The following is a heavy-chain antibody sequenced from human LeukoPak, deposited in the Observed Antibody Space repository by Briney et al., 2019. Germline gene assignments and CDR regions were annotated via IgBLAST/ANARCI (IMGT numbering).Heavy chain of an antibody. CDR1: GVSMNYYS. Sequence: SETLSLTCTVSGVSMNYYSWSWIRQPPGKGLEWIGYIYYSGSTYYNPSLKSRVTISVDTSKNQFSLKLSSVTAADTAVYYCASHHSDKYCSGGSCSPIWWGQGTLVTVSS. V-gene: IGHV4-59*12. D-gene: IGHD2-15*01. J-gene: IGHJ4*02. CDR2: IYYSGST. CDR3: ASHHSDKYCSGGSCSPIW.